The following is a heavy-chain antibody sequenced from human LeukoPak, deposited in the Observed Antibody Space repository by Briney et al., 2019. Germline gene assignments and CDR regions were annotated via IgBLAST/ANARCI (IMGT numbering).Heavy chain of an antibody. D-gene: IGHD3-22*01. V-gene: IGHV3-33*01. CDR1: GFTFSSDG. CDR3: ARPYYYDSSGFDY. CDR2: IWYDGSNK. Sequence: GGSLRLSCAASGFTFSSDGMHWVRQAPGKGLEWVAVIWYDGSNKYYADSVKGRFTISRDNSKNTLYLQMNSLRAEDTAVYYCARPYYYDSSGFDYWGQGTLVTVSS. J-gene: IGHJ4*02.